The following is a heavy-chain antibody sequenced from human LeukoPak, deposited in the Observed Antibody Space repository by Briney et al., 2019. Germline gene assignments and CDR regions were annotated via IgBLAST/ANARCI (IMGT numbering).Heavy chain of an antibody. D-gene: IGHD6-13*01. CDR3: AKEPRIAAAGSGFNWFDP. CDR1: GFTFSSYA. J-gene: IGHJ5*02. V-gene: IGHV3-30-3*01. CDR2: ISYDGSNK. Sequence: GGSLRLSCAASGFTFSSYAMHWVRQAPGKGLEWVAVISYDGSNKYYADSVKGRFTISRDNSKNTLYLQMNSLRAEDTAVYYCAKEPRIAAAGSGFNWFDPWGQGTLVTVSS.